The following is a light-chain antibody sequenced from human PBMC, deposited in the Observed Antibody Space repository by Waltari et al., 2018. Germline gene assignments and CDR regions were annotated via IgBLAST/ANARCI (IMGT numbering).Light chain of an antibody. V-gene: IGLV1-40*01. CDR2: ANT. J-gene: IGLJ1*01. Sequence: QSVLTQPPSVSGAPGQRVTIPCTGRRSNIGAGNDVHWYQQPPGSAPKLPCSANTNRPAGVPDRFSGSKSGTSASLAITGLQAEDEGDYYCQSFDNSLSVPYVFGTGTKVTVL. CDR1: RSNIGAGND. CDR3: QSFDNSLSVPYV.